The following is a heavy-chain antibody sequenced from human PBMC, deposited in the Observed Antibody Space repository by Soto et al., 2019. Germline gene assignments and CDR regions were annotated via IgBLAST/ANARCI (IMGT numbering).Heavy chain of an antibody. CDR1: GFTFSSYA. CDR3: AKEISRDGYRRGYFDY. D-gene: IGHD5-12*01. J-gene: IGHJ4*02. Sequence: EVQLLESGGGLVQPGGSLRLSCAASGFTFSSYAMSWVRQAPGKGLEWVSAISGSGGSTYYADSVKGRFTISRDNSKNTLYLQMNSLRAEDTAVYYCAKEISRDGYRRGYFDYWGQGTLVTVSS. V-gene: IGHV3-23*01. CDR2: ISGSGGST.